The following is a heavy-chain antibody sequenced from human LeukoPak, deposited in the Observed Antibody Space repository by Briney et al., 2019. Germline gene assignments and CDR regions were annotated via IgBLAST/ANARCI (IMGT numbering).Heavy chain of an antibody. CDR3: ARGPKRDYFDY. Sequence: PSETLSLTCAVYGGSFSGYYWSWIRQPPGKGLEWIGEINHSGSTNYNPSLKSRVTISVDTSKNQFSLKLSSVTAADTAVYYCARGPKRDYFDYWGQGTLVTVSS. CDR1: GGSFSGYY. J-gene: IGHJ4*02. V-gene: IGHV4-34*09. CDR2: INHSGST.